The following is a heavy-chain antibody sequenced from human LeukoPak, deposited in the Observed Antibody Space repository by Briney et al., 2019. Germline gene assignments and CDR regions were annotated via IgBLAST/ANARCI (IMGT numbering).Heavy chain of an antibody. D-gene: IGHD2-8*02. CDR3: ARVRCTGGSCYFDY. CDR1: GFTFSSYW. CDR2: ITNDASST. V-gene: IGHV3-74*01. J-gene: IGHJ4*02. Sequence: PGRSLRLSCAASGFTFSSYWMHWVRQAPGKGLVWVSRITNDASSTNYVDSVKGRFTISRDNAKNTLYLQMSSLRAEDTAVYYCARVRCTGGSCYFDYWGQGTLVTVSS.